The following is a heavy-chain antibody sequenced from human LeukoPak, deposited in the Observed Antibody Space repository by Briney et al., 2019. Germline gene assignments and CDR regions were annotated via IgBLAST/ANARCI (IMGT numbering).Heavy chain of an antibody. Sequence: PGGSLRLSCAASGFTFSTYSMNWVRQAPGKGLEWISYISNSSNTIYYADSVKGRFTISRDNAKNSLILQMNSLRVEDTAVYYCASTEFLDHWGQGTLVTVSS. CDR1: GFTFSTYS. J-gene: IGHJ4*02. CDR2: ISNSSNTI. CDR3: ASTEFLDH. D-gene: IGHD3-10*01. V-gene: IGHV3-48*01.